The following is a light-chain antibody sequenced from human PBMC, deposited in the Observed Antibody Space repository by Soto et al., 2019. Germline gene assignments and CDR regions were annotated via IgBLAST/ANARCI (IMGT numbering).Light chain of an antibody. CDR3: QQYGSSPPLT. Sequence: EIVMKQSPATLSVSPGERATLSCRASQSVSSNLAWYQQKPGQAPRLLIYGASTRATGIPARFSGSGSGTEFTLTISRLEPEDFAVYYCQQYGSSPPLTFGGGTKVDI. V-gene: IGKV3-15*01. CDR1: QSVSSN. CDR2: GAS. J-gene: IGKJ4*01.